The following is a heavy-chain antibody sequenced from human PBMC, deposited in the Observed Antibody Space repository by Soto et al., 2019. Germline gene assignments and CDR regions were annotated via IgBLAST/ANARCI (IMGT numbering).Heavy chain of an antibody. CDR1: GFTFSSYA. D-gene: IGHD3-16*02. CDR3: AKDSDYIWGSYRPPYMDV. Sequence: EVQLLESGGGLVQPGGSPRLSCAASGFTFSSYAMSWVRQAPGKGLEWVSAISGSGGSTYYADSVKGRFTISRDNSKNTLYLQMNSLRAEDTAVYYCAKDSDYIWGSYRPPYMDVWGKGTTVTVSS. V-gene: IGHV3-23*01. J-gene: IGHJ6*03. CDR2: ISGSGGST.